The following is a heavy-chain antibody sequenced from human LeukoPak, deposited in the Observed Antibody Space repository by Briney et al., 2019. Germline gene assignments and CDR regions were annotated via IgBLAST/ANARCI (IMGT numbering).Heavy chain of an antibody. D-gene: IGHD6-13*01. CDR3: AKAASSSWPSYYYGMDV. CDR1: GFTFSSYA. V-gene: IGHV3-23*01. Sequence: GGSLRLSCAASGFTFSSYAMSWVRQAPGKGLERVSAISGSGGSTYYADSVKGRFTISRDNSKNTLYLQMNSLRAEDTAVYYCAKAASSSWPSYYYGMDVWGQGTTVTVSS. J-gene: IGHJ6*02. CDR2: ISGSGGST.